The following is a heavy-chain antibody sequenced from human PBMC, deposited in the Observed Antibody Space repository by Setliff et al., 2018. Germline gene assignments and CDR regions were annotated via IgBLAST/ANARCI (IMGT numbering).Heavy chain of an antibody. CDR3: ARDQTPYNWGFNNAFDI. D-gene: IGHD7-27*01. CDR1: GGSISSGGYY. J-gene: IGHJ3*02. Sequence: SETLSLTCTVSGGSISSGGYYWSWIRQHPGKGLEWIGYIYYSGSTYYNPSLKSRVTISVDTSKNQFSLKLSSVTAADTAVYYCARDQTPYNWGFNNAFDIWGQGTMVTVSS. CDR2: IYYSGST. V-gene: IGHV4-31*03.